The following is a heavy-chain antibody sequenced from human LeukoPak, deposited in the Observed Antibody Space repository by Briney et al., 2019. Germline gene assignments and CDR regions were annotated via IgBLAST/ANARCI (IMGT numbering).Heavy chain of an antibody. V-gene: IGHV1-69*13. Sequence: SVKVSCKASGGTFTSYAISWVRQAPGQGLEWMGGIIPIFGNANYAQKFQGRVTITADESTSTAYMELSSLRAEDTAVYYCAGADTPLTAHYYFYYMDVWGKGTTVTIS. D-gene: IGHD1-20*01. J-gene: IGHJ6*03. CDR1: GGTFTSYA. CDR3: AGADTPLTAHYYFYYMDV. CDR2: IIPIFGNA.